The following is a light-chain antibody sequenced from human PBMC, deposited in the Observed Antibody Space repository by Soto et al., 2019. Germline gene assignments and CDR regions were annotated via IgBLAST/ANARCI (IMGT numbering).Light chain of an antibody. Sequence: DIVITHSPLSLPVTPGEPGSISCRSSQSLLHSNGYNYLDWYLQKPGQSPQLLIYLGSNRASGVPDRFSGSGSGTDFTLKISRAEAEDVGVYYCMQALQTPLTFGGGTKVDIK. CDR1: QSLLHSNGYNY. CDR3: MQALQTPLT. J-gene: IGKJ4*01. V-gene: IGKV2-28*01. CDR2: LGS.